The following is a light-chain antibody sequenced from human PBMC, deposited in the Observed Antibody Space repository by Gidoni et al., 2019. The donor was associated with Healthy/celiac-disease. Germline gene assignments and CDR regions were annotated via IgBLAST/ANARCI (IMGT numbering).Light chain of an antibody. CDR1: QSVSSY. CDR2: DAS. J-gene: IGKJ4*01. V-gene: IGKV3-11*01. Sequence: EIVLTQSPATLSLSPGERATLSCRASQSVSSYLAWYQQKPGQAPRLLIYDASNRATGIPARFSGSGSGADFTLTISGLEPEGFAVYYCQQRSNWPRLTFGGGTKVEIK. CDR3: QQRSNWPRLT.